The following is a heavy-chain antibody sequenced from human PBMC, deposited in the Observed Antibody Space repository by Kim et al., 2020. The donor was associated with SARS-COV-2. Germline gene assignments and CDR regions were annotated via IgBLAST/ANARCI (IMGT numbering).Heavy chain of an antibody. Sequence: CAASGFTFSGYGMYWDRQAPGKGLVWVSVIKSDGSYTSYADSVEGRFTISRDNAKNTLYLQMNSLRAEDTAVYICVRESRVAFDYWSQGTL. CDR1: GFTFSGYG. CDR3: VRESRVAFDY. D-gene: IGHD2-15*01. J-gene: IGHJ4*02. CDR2: IKSDGSYT. V-gene: IGHV3-74*01.